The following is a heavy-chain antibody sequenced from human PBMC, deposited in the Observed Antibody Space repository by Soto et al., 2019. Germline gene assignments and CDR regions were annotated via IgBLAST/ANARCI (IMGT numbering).Heavy chain of an antibody. V-gene: IGHV4-38-2*02. J-gene: IGHJ5*02. Sequence: SETLSLTCTVSGYSISSGSYWAWIRQPPGKGLEWIATIYHSGSTYYNPSLKSRVTISVDTSNDQFSLKVTAVTAADTAVYYCARSVTENWFDPWGQGTPVTVSS. CDR3: ARSVTENWFDP. D-gene: IGHD2-21*02. CDR2: IYHSGST. CDR1: GYSISSGSY.